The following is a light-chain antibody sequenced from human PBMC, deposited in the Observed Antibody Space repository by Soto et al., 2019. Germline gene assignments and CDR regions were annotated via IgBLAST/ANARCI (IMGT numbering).Light chain of an antibody. CDR2: DAN. V-gene: IGLV2-14*01. Sequence: QSALTQPASVSGSPGQSITISCTGTSSDVGDYNYVSWYQQHPGKAPKLMIYDANNRPSGVSNRFTGSKSGNTASLTISGLQAEDEADYYCSSYTSSNTPRVVFGGGTKLTVL. CDR1: SSDVGDYNY. J-gene: IGLJ2*01. CDR3: SSYTSSNTPRVV.